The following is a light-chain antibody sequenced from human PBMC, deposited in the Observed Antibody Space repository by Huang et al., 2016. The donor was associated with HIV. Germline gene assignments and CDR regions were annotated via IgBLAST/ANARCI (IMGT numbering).Light chain of an antibody. V-gene: IGKV3-11*01. Sequence: EIALTQSPATLSLSPGERATLPCRASQNVWRDLAWYQHKPGQAPRLLVYDASNRATGIPARFSGSGSGTDFTLTIGSLDPADVAVYYCQQRRNWPWTFGQGTKVEIK. J-gene: IGKJ1*01. CDR2: DAS. CDR1: QNVWRD. CDR3: QQRRNWPWT.